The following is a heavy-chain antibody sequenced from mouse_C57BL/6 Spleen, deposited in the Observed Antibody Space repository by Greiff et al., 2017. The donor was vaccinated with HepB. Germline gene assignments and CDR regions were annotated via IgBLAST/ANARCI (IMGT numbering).Heavy chain of an antibody. Sequence: EVQLQQSGPELVKPGASVKISCKASGYTFTDYYMNWVKQSHGKSLEWIGDINPNNGGTSYNQKFKGKATLTVDKSSSTAYMELRSLTSEDSAVYYYARDHQGFAYWGQGTLVTVSA. CDR2: INPNNGGT. CDR1: GYTFTDYY. CDR3: ARDHQGFAY. J-gene: IGHJ3*01. V-gene: IGHV1-26*01.